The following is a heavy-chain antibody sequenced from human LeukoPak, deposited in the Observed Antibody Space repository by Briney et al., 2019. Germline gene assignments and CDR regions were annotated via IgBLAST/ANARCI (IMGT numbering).Heavy chain of an antibody. V-gene: IGHV4-4*07. CDR3: ARTTMVRGVMWYFDY. J-gene: IGHJ4*02. CDR1: GGSISSYY. CDR2: IYASGNT. Sequence: SETLSVTCTVSGGSISSYYWSWVRQPAGKGLEWIGRIYASGNTNYNPSLKGRVTMTVDTSKNQFSLNLSSVTAADTAVYYCARTTMVRGVMWYFDYWGQGTLVTVSS. D-gene: IGHD3-10*01.